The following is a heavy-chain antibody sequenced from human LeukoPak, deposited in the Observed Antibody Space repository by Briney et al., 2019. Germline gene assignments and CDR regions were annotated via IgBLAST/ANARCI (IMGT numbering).Heavy chain of an antibody. CDR3: AKDELVMDGSGSCFDY. Sequence: GGSLSLSCAASRFTFSSYGMHVVRQAPGKGLEWVAFIRYDGSNKYYAYSVKGRFTISRDNSKNTLYLHMNSLRAEDTAVYYCAKDELVMDGSGSCFDYWGQGTLVTVSS. D-gene: IGHD3-10*01. V-gene: IGHV3-30*02. CDR1: RFTFSSYG. CDR2: IRYDGSNK. J-gene: IGHJ4*02.